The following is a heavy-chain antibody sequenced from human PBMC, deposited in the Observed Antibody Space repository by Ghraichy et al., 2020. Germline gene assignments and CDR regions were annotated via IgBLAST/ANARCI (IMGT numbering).Heavy chain of an antibody. V-gene: IGHV1-2*06. CDR1: GYTFTGYY. D-gene: IGHD1-26*01. J-gene: IGHJ4*02. Sequence: ASVKVSCKASGYTFTGYYMHWVRQAPGQGLEWMGRINPNSGGTNYAQKFQGRVTMTRDTSISTAYMELSRLRSDDTAVYYCARDVATSGWELLPGAEYWGQGTLVTVSS. CDR2: INPNSGGT. CDR3: ARDVATSGWELLPGAEY.